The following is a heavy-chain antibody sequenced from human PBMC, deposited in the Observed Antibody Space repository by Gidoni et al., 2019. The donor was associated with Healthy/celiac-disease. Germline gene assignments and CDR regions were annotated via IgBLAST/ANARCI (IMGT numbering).Heavy chain of an antibody. V-gene: IGHV1-2*02. CDR1: GYTFTGYY. CDR3: ARLNKVRDAFDI. J-gene: IGHJ3*02. Sequence: QVQLVQSGAEVKKPGASVQVSCKASGYTFTGYYMHWVRQAPGQGLELRGWINPNSGGTNDEKKFQGGVTMTRDTSISTAYMELSRLRADDTAVYYCARLNKVRDAFDIWGQGTMVTVSS. CDR2: INPNSGGT.